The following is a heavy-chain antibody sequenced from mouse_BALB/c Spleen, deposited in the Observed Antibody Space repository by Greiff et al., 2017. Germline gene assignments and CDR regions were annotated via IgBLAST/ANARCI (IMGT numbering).Heavy chain of an antibody. CDR1: GYTFTSYW. CDR3: ASFGDSYVLYAMDY. J-gene: IGHJ4*01. V-gene: IGHV1-7*01. CDR2: INPSTGYT. D-gene: IGHD2-12*01. Sequence: QVQLQQSGAELAKPGASVKLSCKASGYTFTSYWMHWVKQRPGQGLEWIGYINPSTGYTEYNQKFKDKATLTADKSSSTAYMQLSSLTSEDSAVYYCASFGDSYVLYAMDYWGQGTSVTVSS.